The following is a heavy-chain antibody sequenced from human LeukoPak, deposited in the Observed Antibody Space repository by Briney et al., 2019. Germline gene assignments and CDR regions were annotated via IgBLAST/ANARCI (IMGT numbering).Heavy chain of an antibody. CDR2: ITDSGGNT. Sequence: GGSLRLSCAASGFTFSVYAMSWVRQAPGKGLEWVSVITDSGGNTYYADSVKGRFTISRDNSKDTLYLQINSLRAEDTAIYYCAKAPMEDSWYVHFDYWGQGTLVTVSS. D-gene: IGHD6-13*01. J-gene: IGHJ4*02. V-gene: IGHV3-23*01. CDR3: AKAPMEDSWYVHFDY. CDR1: GFTFSVYA.